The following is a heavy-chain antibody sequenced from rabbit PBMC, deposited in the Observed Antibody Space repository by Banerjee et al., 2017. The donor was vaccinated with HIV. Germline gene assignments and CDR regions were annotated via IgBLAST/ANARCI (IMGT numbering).Heavy chain of an antibody. CDR2: IYAGSSVGT. J-gene: IGHJ4*01. CDR3: ARGAESRYYPFNL. Sequence: QSLEESGGDLVKPGASLTLTCTASGFSFSSGYYMCWVRQAPGKGLEWIACIYAGSSVGTYYASWAKGRFTISKTSSTTVTLQMTSLTAADTATYFCARGAESRYYPFNLWGPGTLVTVS. D-gene: IGHD1-1*01. CDR1: GFSFSSGYY. V-gene: IGHV1S40*01.